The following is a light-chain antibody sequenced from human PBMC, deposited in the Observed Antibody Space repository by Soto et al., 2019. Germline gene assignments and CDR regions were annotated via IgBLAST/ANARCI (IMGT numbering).Light chain of an antibody. J-gene: IGKJ1*01. CDR2: WAS. V-gene: IGKV4-1*01. Sequence: DIVMTQSPDSLPVSLGERATINCKSSQSILHRTDNKSSLAWYQQRAGQPPKLLLFWASTRQSGVPDRFSGTGSGTDFTLNISSLQAEDVELYFCHQYHFTPGTFGQGTKVDIK. CDR3: HQYHFTPGT. CDR1: QSILHRTDNKSS.